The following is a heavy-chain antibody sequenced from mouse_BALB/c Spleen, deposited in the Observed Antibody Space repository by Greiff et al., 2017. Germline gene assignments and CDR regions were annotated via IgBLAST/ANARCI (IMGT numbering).Heavy chain of an antibody. CDR3: ARGTMITTGGIYYAMDY. Sequence: QVQLKQSGAELMKPGASVKISCKATGYTFSSYWIEWVKQRPGHGLEWIGEILPGSGSTNYNEKFKGKATFTADTSSNTAYMQLSSLTSEDSAVYYCARGTMITTGGIYYAMDYWGQGTSVTVSS. CDR1: GYTFSSYW. CDR2: ILPGSGST. D-gene: IGHD2-4*01. V-gene: IGHV1-9*01. J-gene: IGHJ4*01.